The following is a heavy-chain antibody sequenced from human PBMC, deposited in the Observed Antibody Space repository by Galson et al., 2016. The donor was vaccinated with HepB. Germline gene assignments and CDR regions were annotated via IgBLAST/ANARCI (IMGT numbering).Heavy chain of an antibody. V-gene: IGHV3-20*04. J-gene: IGHJ5*02. Sequence: SLRLSCVASGFRFDYIGMGWLRQAPGKGLEWVSGINWSGDTTGYADSVKGRFPISRDNAKNSLFLQMHSLRAEDTAFYYCARGGATPGQWLDNWFDPWGQGTLVSVSS. CDR3: ARGGATPGQWLDNWFDP. CDR1: GFRFDYIG. CDR2: INWSGDTT. D-gene: IGHD6-19*01.